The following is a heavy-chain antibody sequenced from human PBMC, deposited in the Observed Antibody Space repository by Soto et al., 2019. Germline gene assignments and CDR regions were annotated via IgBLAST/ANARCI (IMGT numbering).Heavy chain of an antibody. J-gene: IGHJ4*02. CDR1: GGSFSGYY. V-gene: IGHV4-34*01. Sequence: QVQLQQWGAGLLKPSETLSLTCAVYGGSFSGYYWSWIRQPPGKGLEWIGEINHSGSTNYNPSLKSRGTSPVDTSKNQFSLKLSAATAADTAVYYWARGIGPGPYRGSSTSCYAFDYWGQGTLVTVSS. CDR3: ARGIGPGPYRGSSTSCYAFDY. D-gene: IGHD2-2*01. CDR2: INHSGST.